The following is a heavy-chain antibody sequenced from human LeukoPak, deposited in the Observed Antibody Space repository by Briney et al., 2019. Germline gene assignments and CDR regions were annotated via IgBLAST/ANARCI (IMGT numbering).Heavy chain of an antibody. CDR2: ISYDGSNK. J-gene: IGHJ4*02. CDR1: GFTFSSYG. D-gene: IGHD5-18*01. Sequence: GGSLRLSCAASGFTFSSYGMHWVRQAPGKGLEWVAVISYDGSNKYYADSVKGRFTISRDNSKNTLYLQMNSLRAEDTAVYYCAKDFGYRHGLCFDYWGQGTLVTVSS. V-gene: IGHV3-30*18. CDR3: AKDFGYRHGLCFDY.